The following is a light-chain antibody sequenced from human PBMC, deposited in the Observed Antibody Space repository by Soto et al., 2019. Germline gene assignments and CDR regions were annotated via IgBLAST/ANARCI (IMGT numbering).Light chain of an antibody. CDR1: QSISTW. CDR2: DAS. J-gene: IGKJ1*01. Sequence: DIQMTQSPSTLSASVGDRVTITCRASQSISTWLAWYQQKPGKAPKLLIYDASSLESGVPSRFGGGGSGTEFTLTISSLQPDDFAIYYCQQYNSYWTFGQGTKVEIK. V-gene: IGKV1-5*01. CDR3: QQYNSYWT.